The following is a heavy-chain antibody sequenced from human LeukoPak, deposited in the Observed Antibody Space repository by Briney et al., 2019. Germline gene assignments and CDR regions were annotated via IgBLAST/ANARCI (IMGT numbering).Heavy chain of an antibody. Sequence: GSLRLSCAASGFTFSSYSMNWVRQPPGKGLEWIGEINHSGSTNYNPSLKSRVTISVDTSKNQFSLKLSSVTAADTAVYYCARPGVFAFDYWGQGTLVTVSS. CDR1: GFTFSSYS. J-gene: IGHJ4*02. CDR3: ARPGVFAFDY. D-gene: IGHD2-8*01. V-gene: IGHV4-34*01. CDR2: INHSGST.